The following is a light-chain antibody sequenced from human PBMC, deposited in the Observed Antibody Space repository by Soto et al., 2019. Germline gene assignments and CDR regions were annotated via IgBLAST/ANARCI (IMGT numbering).Light chain of an antibody. V-gene: IGLV2-14*01. CDR3: SSYTSSSTRGV. Sequence: QSVLTQPASVSGSPGQSITISCTGNSSDVGGYNYVSWYQQHPGKAPKLMIYDVSNRPSGVSNRFSGSKSGNTASLTISGLQAEDEADYYCSSYTSSSTRGVFGTGTKVTVL. CDR1: SSDVGGYNY. CDR2: DVS. J-gene: IGLJ1*01.